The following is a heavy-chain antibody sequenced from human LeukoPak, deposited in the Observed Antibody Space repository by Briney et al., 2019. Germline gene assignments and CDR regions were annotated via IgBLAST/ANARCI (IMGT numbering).Heavy chain of an antibody. D-gene: IGHD3-10*01. Sequence: GESLKISCKGSGYSFTTYWIGWVRQMPGKGLEWMGIIYPGDSDTGYSPSFQGQVTISADKSISTAYLQWSSLKASDTAMYYCARQGLWFGERPDYWGQGTLVTVSS. V-gene: IGHV5-51*01. CDR2: IYPGDSDT. CDR3: ARQGLWFGERPDY. J-gene: IGHJ4*02. CDR1: GYSFTTYW.